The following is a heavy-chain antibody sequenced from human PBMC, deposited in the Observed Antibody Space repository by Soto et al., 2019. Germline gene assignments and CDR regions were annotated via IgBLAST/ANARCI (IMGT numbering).Heavy chain of an antibody. D-gene: IGHD3-22*01. CDR3: ARVFDYDSSGSLDY. CDR2: ISSSSSYI. Sequence: GGSLRLSCAASGFTFSSYSMNWVRQAPGKGLEWVSSISSSSSYIYYADSVKGRFTISRDNAKNSLYLQMNSLRAEDTAVYYCARVFDYDSSGSLDYWGQGTLVTVSS. CDR1: GFTFSSYS. V-gene: IGHV3-21*01. J-gene: IGHJ4*02.